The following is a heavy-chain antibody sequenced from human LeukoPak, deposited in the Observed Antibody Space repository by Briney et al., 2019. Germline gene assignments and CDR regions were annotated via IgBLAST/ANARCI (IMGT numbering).Heavy chain of an antibody. J-gene: IGHJ4*02. CDR3: ARHRRVLGSGSYYRGPFDY. CDR2: IYYSGST. Sequence: PPETLSLTCTVSGGSTTSSSSYWGWIRQPPGKGLEWIGSIYYSGSTYYNPSLKSRVTISVDTSKNQFSLKLSSVTAADTAVYYCARHRRVLGSGSYYRGPFDYWGQGTLVTVSS. D-gene: IGHD3-10*01. V-gene: IGHV4-39*01. CDR1: GGSTTSSSSY.